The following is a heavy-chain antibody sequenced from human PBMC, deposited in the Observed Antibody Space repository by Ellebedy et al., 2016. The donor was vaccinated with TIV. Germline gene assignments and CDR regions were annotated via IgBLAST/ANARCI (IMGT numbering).Heavy chain of an antibody. CDR1: GYTFTRYY. J-gene: IGHJ4*02. Sequence: ASVKVSXKASGYTFTRYYMHWVRQAPGQGLEWMGKINPSGGSTTYAQKFQGRVTMTRDRSTSTVYMELSSLRSEDTAVYYCARDAPWGTSLAVGYWGQGTLVTVSS. D-gene: IGHD3-16*01. CDR2: INPSGGST. CDR3: ARDAPWGTSLAVGY. V-gene: IGHV1-46*01.